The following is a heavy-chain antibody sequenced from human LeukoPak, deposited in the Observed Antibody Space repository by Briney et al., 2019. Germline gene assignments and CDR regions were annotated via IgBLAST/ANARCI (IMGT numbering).Heavy chain of an antibody. D-gene: IGHD3-3*01. CDR1: GYTFTSYG. CDR3: ARGWSPLTYYDFWSGLKRWGDYMDV. CDR2: ISAYNGNT. J-gene: IGHJ6*03. Sequence: ASVKVSCKASGYTFTSYGITWVRQAPGQGLEWMGWISAYNGNTNYAQKLQGRVTMTTDKSTSTAYMELSSLRSEDTAVYYCARGWSPLTYYDFWSGLKRWGDYMDVWGKGTTVTVSS. V-gene: IGHV1-18*01.